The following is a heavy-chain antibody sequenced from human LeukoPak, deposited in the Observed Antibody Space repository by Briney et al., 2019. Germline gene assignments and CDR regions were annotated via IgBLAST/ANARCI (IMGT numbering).Heavy chain of an antibody. V-gene: IGHV3-64D*09. CDR2: ISSNGGST. CDR1: GFTFSSYA. D-gene: IGHD1-1*01. J-gene: IGHJ4*02. CDR3: VKPTTGTTYYFDY. Sequence: GGSLRLSCSASGFTFSSYAMHWVRQAPGKGLEYVSAISSNGGSTYYADSVKGRFTISRDNSKNTLCLQMSSLRAEDTAVYYCVKPTTGTTYYFDYWGQGTLVTVSS.